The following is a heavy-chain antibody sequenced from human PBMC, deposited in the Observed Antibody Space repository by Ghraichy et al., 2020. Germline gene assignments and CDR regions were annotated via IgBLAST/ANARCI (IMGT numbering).Heavy chain of an antibody. CDR2: INHSGST. CDR3: ARGPSIAARPAYWYFDL. J-gene: IGHJ2*01. Sequence: SETLSLTCAVYGGSFSGYYWSWIRQPPGKGLEWIGEINHSGSTNYNPSLKSRVTISVDTSKNQFSLKLSSVTAADTAVYYCARGPSIAARPAYWYFDLWGRGTLVTVSS. V-gene: IGHV4-34*01. D-gene: IGHD6-6*01. CDR1: GGSFSGYY.